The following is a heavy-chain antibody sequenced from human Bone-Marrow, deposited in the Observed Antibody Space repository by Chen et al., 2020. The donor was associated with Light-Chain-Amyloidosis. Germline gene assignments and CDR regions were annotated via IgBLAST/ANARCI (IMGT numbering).Heavy chain of an antibody. CDR2: IYYSGST. V-gene: IGHV4-39*01. CDR1: GGSISSSSYY. D-gene: IGHD2-15*01. CDR3: ARRYCSGGSCYPT. J-gene: IGHJ5*02. Sequence: QLQLQESGPGLVKPSETLSLTCTVSGGSISSSSYYWGWIRQPPGKGLEWIGSIYYSGSTYYSPSLKSRVTISVDTSKNQFSLKLSSVTAADTAVYYCARRYCSGGSCYPTWGQGTLVTVSS.